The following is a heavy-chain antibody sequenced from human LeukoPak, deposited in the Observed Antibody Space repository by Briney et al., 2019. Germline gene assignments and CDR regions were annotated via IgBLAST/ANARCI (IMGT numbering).Heavy chain of an antibody. D-gene: IGHD3-10*01. J-gene: IGHJ4*02. V-gene: IGHV3-23*01. CDR3: AKTNYKRTILVWFGEFLLDDN. CDR1: GFTFSTYA. Sequence: GGSLRLSCAASGFTFSTYAMTWVRQVPGKGLECVSIISGSGDTYYADSVRGRLIISRDNSKNTLFLQMNSLRAEDTAIYYCAKTNYKRTILVWFGEFLLDDNWGQGALVTVSS. CDR2: ISGSGDT.